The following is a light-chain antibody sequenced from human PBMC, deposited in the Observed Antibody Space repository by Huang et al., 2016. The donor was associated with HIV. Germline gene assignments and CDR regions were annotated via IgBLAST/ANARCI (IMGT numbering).Light chain of an antibody. CDR1: EGVGRT. CDR2: GAA. CDR3: QQYNNWPPVT. V-gene: IGKV3-15*01. J-gene: IGKJ5*01. Sequence: ETVMTQAPGTLSGSPGERVTLSGRASEGVGRTLAWDQQKPGQAPRLLIYGAATRATGVPPRFSGRGSGTEFTLSISSLQSEDFAVYYCQQYNNWPPVTFGQGTRLEIK.